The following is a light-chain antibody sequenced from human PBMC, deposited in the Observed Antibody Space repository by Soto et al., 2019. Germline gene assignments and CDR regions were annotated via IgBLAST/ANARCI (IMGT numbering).Light chain of an antibody. CDR2: GAS. J-gene: IGKJ1*01. Sequence: EIVLTQSPGTLSLSPGERATLSCRASQSVSSSYLAWYQQKPGQAPRLLIYGASSRATGIPDRFSGSGSGKDFTLTISTLVPEDFGWYYCQQYGSSPRRFGQGTKV. CDR1: QSVSSSY. V-gene: IGKV3-20*01. CDR3: QQYGSSPRR.